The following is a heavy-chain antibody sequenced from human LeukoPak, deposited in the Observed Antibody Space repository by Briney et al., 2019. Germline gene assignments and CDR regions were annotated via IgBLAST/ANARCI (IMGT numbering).Heavy chain of an antibody. CDR1: GFTFSSYG. V-gene: IGHV3-33*06. Sequence: PGGSLRLSCAASGFTFSSYGMHWVRQAPGKGLEWVAVIWYDGSSKYYADSLKGRFTISRDNSKNTLYLQMNSLRAEDTAVYYCAKVSDSSGYYATYYFDYWGQGTLVTVSS. CDR2: IWYDGSSK. D-gene: IGHD3-22*01. CDR3: AKVSDSSGYYATYYFDY. J-gene: IGHJ4*02.